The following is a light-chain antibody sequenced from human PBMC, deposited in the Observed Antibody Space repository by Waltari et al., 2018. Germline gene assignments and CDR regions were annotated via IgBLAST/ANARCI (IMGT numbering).Light chain of an antibody. Sequence: EIVLTQSPATVSVSPGERATLSCRASQSVSSNLAWYQQKPGQAPRLLIYGASTRATGIPARFSGSGFGTEFTLTISSLQSEDFAVYYCQQYNGLTFGGGTKVEIK. CDR3: QQYNGLT. CDR2: GAS. V-gene: IGKV3-15*01. CDR1: QSVSSN. J-gene: IGKJ4*01.